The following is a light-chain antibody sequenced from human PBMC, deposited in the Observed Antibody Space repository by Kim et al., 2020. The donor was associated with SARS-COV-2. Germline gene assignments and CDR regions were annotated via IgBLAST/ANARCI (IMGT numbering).Light chain of an antibody. CDR2: STS. V-gene: IGLV7-43*01. Sequence: GGTVTLTGAASTGAVTSGYYPNWVQQRPGQAPRAVNYSTSNKHTWAPARFSGSLRGGKAALTLSGVQTEDEAEYYCLLYYGGAQLVFGGGTQLTVL. CDR3: LLYYGGAQLV. J-gene: IGLJ2*01. CDR1: TGAVTSGYY.